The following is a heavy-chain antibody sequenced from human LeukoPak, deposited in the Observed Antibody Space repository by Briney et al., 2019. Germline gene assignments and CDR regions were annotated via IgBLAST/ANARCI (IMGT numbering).Heavy chain of an antibody. D-gene: IGHD2-15*01. J-gene: IGHJ4*02. V-gene: IGHV3-30-3*01. CDR2: ISYGGSNK. CDR3: ARDYAVVVVAQIFDY. Sequence: GGSLRLSCAASGFTFSSYAMHWVRQAPGKGLEWVAVISYGGSNKYYADSVKGRFTISRDNSKNTLYLQMNSLRAEDTAVYYCARDYAVVVVAQIFDYWGQGTLVTVSS. CDR1: GFTFSSYA.